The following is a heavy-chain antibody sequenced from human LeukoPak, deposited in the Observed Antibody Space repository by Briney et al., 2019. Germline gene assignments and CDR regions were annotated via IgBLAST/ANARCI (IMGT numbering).Heavy chain of an antibody. CDR2: IKHDGSEK. Sequence: PGGSLRLSCAASGFTFSTYWMSWVRQAPGKGLEWVANIKHDGSEKYYVDSVKGRFTISRDNAKNSLYLQINSLRAEDTAVYYCTRESDHSNYPGTFDHWGQGTRVTVSS. D-gene: IGHD4-11*01. V-gene: IGHV3-7*01. CDR3: TRESDHSNYPGTFDH. J-gene: IGHJ4*02. CDR1: GFTFSTYW.